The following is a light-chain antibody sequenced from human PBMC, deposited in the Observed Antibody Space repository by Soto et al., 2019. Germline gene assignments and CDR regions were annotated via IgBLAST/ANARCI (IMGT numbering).Light chain of an antibody. CDR3: TSSLSNSVVV. Sequence: QSALTQPASVSGSPGQSITISCSGTSSDVDDYNYVSWYQQHPGKAPKLMIYEVSHRLSGVSNRFSGSNSGYTASLTISGPQDEDEADYYCTSSLSNSVVVFGGGTKLTVL. CDR2: EVS. CDR1: SSDVDDYNY. V-gene: IGLV2-14*01. J-gene: IGLJ3*02.